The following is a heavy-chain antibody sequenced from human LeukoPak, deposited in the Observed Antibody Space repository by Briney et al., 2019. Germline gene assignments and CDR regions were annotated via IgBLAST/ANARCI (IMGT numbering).Heavy chain of an antibody. J-gene: IGHJ5*02. CDR3: ARDARYDFWSGYYSNWFDP. Sequence: ASVKVSCKASGYTFTSYGISWVRQAPGQGLERMGWISAYNGNTNYAQKLQGRVTMTTDTSTSTAHMELRSLRSDDTAVYYCARDARYDFWSGYYSNWFDPWGQGTLVTVPS. CDR2: ISAYNGNT. V-gene: IGHV1-18*01. CDR1: GYTFTSYG. D-gene: IGHD3-3*01.